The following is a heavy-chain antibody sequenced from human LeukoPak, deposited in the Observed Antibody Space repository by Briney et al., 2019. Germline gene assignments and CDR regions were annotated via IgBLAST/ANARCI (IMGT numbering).Heavy chain of an antibody. D-gene: IGHD3-10*01. V-gene: IGHV3-23*01. CDR2: LSGGGDSR. Sequence: GGSLRLYCAASGFAFSNYAMSWVRQAPGKGLEWVTSLSGGGDSRYYADSVMGRFTIARDNSKNTLYLQMNSLRAEDTAVYYCAKAVRSMVTGGGYFDSWGQGTLVTVSS. CDR1: GFAFSNYA. J-gene: IGHJ4*02. CDR3: AKAVRSMVTGGGYFDS.